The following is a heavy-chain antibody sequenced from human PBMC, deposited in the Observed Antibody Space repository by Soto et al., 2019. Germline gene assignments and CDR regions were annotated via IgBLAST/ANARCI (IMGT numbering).Heavy chain of an antibody. CDR1: GFSFSDYS. CDR2: MSIGGEKT. Sequence: EVQVFESGGGLVQPGGSLRLSCAASGFSFSDYSMAWVRQTPEKGLEWVSGMSIGGEKTFYIDSVKGRFIVSRESTMDTVYIHTNRRGDEYSAVYYCARWSGHGDLWGQGTLVTVSS. J-gene: IGHJ4*02. D-gene: IGHD1-26*01. V-gene: IGHV3-23*01. CDR3: ARWSGHGDL.